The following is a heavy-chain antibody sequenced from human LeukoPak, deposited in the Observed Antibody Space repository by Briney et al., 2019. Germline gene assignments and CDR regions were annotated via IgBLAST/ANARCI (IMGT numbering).Heavy chain of an antibody. CDR2: ISSGSSTS. J-gene: IGHJ4*02. Sequence: GGSLRLSCVASGFTFSNYSMNWVGQAPGKGVEWVSYISSGSSTSYYADFVKGRFTISRANAKNSRYLQMNSLRGEDTAVYYCARDLGILGYWGQGTLVTVSS. CDR1: GFTFSNYS. CDR3: ARDLGILGY. V-gene: IGHV3-48*01. D-gene: IGHD1-14*01.